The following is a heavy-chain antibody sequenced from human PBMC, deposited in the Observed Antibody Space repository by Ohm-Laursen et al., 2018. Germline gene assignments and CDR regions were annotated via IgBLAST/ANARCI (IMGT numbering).Heavy chain of an antibody. CDR1: GDSISSYY. CDR2: IYYSGNT. D-gene: IGHD1-26*01. CDR3: ARGAYWFDP. J-gene: IGHJ5*02. Sequence: SETLSLTCTVSGDSISSYYWSWIRQPPGKGLEWIGYIYYSGNTNYNPSLKSRITISVDTSKNQFSLKLSSVTAADTAVYYCARGAYWFDPWGQGTLVTVSS. V-gene: IGHV4-59*01.